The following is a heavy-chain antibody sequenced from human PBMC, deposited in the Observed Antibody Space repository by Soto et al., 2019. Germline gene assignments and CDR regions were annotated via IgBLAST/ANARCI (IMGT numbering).Heavy chain of an antibody. CDR3: ARTHGYSSGWYKADKYYFDY. D-gene: IGHD6-19*01. V-gene: IGHV4-59*01. CDR2: IYYSGST. J-gene: IGHJ4*02. CDR1: GGSISSYY. Sequence: PSETLSLTCTVSGGSISSYYWSWIRQPPGKGLEWIGYIYYSGSTNYNPSLKSRVTISVDTSKNQFSLKLSSVTAADTAVYYCARTHGYSSGWYKADKYYFDYWGQGTLVTVSS.